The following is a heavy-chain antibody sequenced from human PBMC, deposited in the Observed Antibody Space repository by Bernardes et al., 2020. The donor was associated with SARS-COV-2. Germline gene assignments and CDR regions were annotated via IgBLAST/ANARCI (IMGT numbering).Heavy chain of an antibody. J-gene: IGHJ5*02. CDR2: IYYSGNT. CDR3: ARGRLDYGDSHP. CDR1: GGSLTNHY. Sequence: SETLSLTCTVSGGSLTNHYWSWIRQPPGKGLEWIGYIYYSGNTNYNPSLKSRVTISLDTSKNQFSLKLSSVTAADTALYYCARGRLDYGDSHPWGQGTLVTVSS. D-gene: IGHD4-17*01. V-gene: IGHV4-59*11.